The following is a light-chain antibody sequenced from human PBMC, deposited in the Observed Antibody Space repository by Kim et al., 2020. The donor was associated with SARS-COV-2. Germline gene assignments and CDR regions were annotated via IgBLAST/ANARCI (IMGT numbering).Light chain of an antibody. J-gene: IGKJ2*03. CDR2: AAS. V-gene: IGKV3-20*01. CDR1: QSISSSY. CDR3: QHYGTSLGS. Sequence: SPGERATLSCRASQSISSSYLVWYQQKPGQAPRLLLYAASSRATGIPDRISGSGSGTDFTLTSSRLEPEDFAVYYCQHYGTSLGSFGQGTKLEI.